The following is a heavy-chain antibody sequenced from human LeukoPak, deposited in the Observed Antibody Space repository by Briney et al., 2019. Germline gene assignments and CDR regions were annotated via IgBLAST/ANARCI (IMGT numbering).Heavy chain of an antibody. V-gene: IGHV3-48*01. D-gene: IGHD3-22*01. Sequence: TGGSLRLSCAASGFTFSSYSMNWVRQAPGKGLEWVSYISSSSSTIYYADSVKGRFTISRDNAKNSLYLQMNSLRAEDTAVYYCAKGNTYYYDSSGQWGQGTLVIVSS. CDR3: AKGNTYYYDSSGQ. CDR1: GFTFSSYS. CDR2: ISSSSSTI. J-gene: IGHJ4*02.